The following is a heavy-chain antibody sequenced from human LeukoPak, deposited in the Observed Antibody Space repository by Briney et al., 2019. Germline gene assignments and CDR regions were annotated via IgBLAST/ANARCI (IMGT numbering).Heavy chain of an antibody. Sequence: PGGSLRLSCAASGFTFSSYSMNWVRQAPGKGLEWVSYISSSSSTIYYADSVKGRFTISRDNAKNSLYLQMNSLRAEDTAVYYCARGSIEWELPNFDYWGQGTLVTVSS. D-gene: IGHD1-26*01. CDR3: ARGSIEWELPNFDY. J-gene: IGHJ4*02. CDR1: GFTFSSYS. CDR2: ISSSSSTI. V-gene: IGHV3-48*04.